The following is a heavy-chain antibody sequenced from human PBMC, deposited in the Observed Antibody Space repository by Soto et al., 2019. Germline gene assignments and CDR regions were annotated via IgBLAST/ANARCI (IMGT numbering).Heavy chain of an antibody. CDR1: GGSISSSSSY. CDR3: ARNPNKYYYYYYMDV. CDR2: IYYLGNT. J-gene: IGHJ6*03. Sequence: SETLSLTCTVSGGSISSSSSYWGWIRQPPGKGLEWVGSIYYLGNTYYNPSLGSRVTISVDTSKNQFSLKLRSVTAADTAVYYCARNPNKYYYYYYMDVWGKGTTVTVSS. V-gene: IGHV4-39*01.